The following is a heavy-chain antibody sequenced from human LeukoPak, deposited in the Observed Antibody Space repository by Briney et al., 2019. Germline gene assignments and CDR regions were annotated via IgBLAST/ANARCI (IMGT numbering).Heavy chain of an antibody. CDR2: IYYSGST. CDR3: ARGYSSSGGYFQH. CDR1: GDSINSYY. D-gene: IGHD6-13*01. J-gene: IGHJ1*01. Sequence: PSETLSLTCTVSGDSINSYYWSWIRQPPGKGLEWIGYIYYSGSTNYNPSLKSRVTISVDTSKNQFSLKLSSVTAADTAVYYCARGYSSSGGYFQHWGQGTLVTVSS. V-gene: IGHV4-59*01.